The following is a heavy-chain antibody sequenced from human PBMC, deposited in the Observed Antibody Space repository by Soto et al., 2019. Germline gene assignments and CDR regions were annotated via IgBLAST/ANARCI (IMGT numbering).Heavy chain of an antibody. CDR1: GFTFSSYW. CDR2: IKQDGSEK. D-gene: IGHD6-19*01. Sequence: EVQLVESGGGLVQPGGSLRLSCAASGFTFSSYWMSWVRQAPGKGLEWVANIKQDGSEKYYVDSVKGRFTISRDNVKNSLYLQMNSLSAEDTAVYYCARVRYSSGWLYFDYWGQGTLVTVSS. J-gene: IGHJ4*02. CDR3: ARVRYSSGWLYFDY. V-gene: IGHV3-7*05.